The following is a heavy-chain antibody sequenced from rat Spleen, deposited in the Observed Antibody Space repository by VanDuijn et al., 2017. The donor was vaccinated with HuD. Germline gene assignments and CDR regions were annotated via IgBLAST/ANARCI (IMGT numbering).Heavy chain of an antibody. CDR2: ISFDGFNT. V-gene: IGHV5-29*01. CDR3: ATRDNNYGY. Sequence: EVQLVESDGGLVQPGXXXKLSCAXXGFTXXDYYXXWVRQAPTKWLEWGATISFDGFNTYYRDSVKGRFTISKDNAKSTLYLQMDSLRSEDTATYYCATRDNNYGYWGQGVMVTVSS. D-gene: IGHD1-10*01. CDR1: GFTXXDYY. J-gene: IGHJ2*01.